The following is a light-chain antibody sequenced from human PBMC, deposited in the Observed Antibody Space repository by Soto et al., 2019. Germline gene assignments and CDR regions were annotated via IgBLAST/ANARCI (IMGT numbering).Light chain of an antibody. Sequence: QSALTQPASVSGSPGQSITISCTGTSSDVGGYKYVSWYQQHPDKAPKLIIFEVSNRPSGISSRFSGSKSGNTASLTISGLQAEDEADYYCASYTSSSTSVIFGRGTKVNVL. CDR3: ASYTSSSTSVI. CDR2: EVS. J-gene: IGLJ2*01. V-gene: IGLV2-14*01. CDR1: SSDVGGYKY.